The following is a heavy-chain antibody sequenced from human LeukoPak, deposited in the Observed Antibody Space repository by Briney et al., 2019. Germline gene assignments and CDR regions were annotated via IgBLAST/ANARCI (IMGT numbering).Heavy chain of an antibody. Sequence: SETLSLTCAVYGVSFSGYYWSWIRQPPGKGLEWIGEINHSGSANYNPSLKSRVTISVDTSKNQFSLKLSSVTAADTAVYYCAGLEGRYSTGLYYYFDYWGQGTLVTVSS. D-gene: IGHD6-19*01. CDR1: GVSFSGYY. V-gene: IGHV4-34*01. CDR2: INHSGSA. J-gene: IGHJ4*02. CDR3: AGLEGRYSTGLYYYFDY.